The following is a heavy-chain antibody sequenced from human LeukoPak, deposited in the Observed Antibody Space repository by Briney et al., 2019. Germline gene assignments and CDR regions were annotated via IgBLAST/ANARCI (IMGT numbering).Heavy chain of an antibody. J-gene: IGHJ4*02. CDR2: IFCSGGT. CDR3: ARHVDY. CDR1: GTSISTNY. V-gene: IGHV4-59*08. Sequence: SETLSLTCSVSGTSISTNYWSWIRQPPGKGLEWLGCIFCSGGTNYKPSLKSRITISVDTSKNQLSLRLSSVTAADAAVYYCARHVDYWGQGTLVTVSS.